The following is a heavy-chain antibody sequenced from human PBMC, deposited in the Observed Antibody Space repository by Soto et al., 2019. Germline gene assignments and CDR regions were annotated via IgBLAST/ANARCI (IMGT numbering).Heavy chain of an antibody. D-gene: IGHD5-12*01. CDR3: ARRPLLRHKGYFQH. V-gene: IGHV4-4*02. CDR2: IYHSGST. CDR1: GGSISSSNW. Sequence: SETLSLTCAVSGGSISSSNWWSWVRQPPGKGLEWIGEIYHSGSTNYNPSLKSRVTISVDKSKNQFSLKLSSVTAADTAVYYCARRPLLRHKGYFQHWGQGTLVTVSS. J-gene: IGHJ1*01.